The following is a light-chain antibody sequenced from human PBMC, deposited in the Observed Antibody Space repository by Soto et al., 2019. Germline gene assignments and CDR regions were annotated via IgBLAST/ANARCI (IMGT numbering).Light chain of an antibody. CDR1: SSDVGAYTY. Sequence: QSALTQPASVSGSPGQSITISCTGTSSDVGAYTYVSWYLQHPGKAPKLMIFEVSERPSGVSNRFSGSKSGNTASLTISGPKPEDEADDYYSSYSSTGTLVFGRGTKLTVL. V-gene: IGLV2-14*01. CDR3: SSYSSTGTLV. CDR2: EVS. J-gene: IGLJ3*02.